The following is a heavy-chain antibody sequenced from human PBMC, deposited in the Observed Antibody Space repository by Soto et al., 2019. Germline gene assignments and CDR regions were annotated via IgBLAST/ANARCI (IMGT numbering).Heavy chain of an antibody. CDR2: INHSGST. Sequence: SETLSLTCAVYGVSFSGYYWSWIRQPPGKGLEWIGEINHSGSTNYNPSLKSRVTISVDTSKNQFSLKLSSVTAADTAVYYCARTTVTPHDAFDIWGQGTMVTVSS. V-gene: IGHV4-34*01. CDR3: ARTTVTPHDAFDI. J-gene: IGHJ3*02. D-gene: IGHD4-17*01. CDR1: GVSFSGYY.